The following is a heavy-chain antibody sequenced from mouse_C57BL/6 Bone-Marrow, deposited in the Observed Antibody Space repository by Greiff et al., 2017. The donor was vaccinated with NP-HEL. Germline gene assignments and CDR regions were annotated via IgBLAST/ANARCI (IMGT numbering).Heavy chain of an antibody. CDR2: IHPNSGST. CDR3: ARNYYSNWGAMDY. J-gene: IGHJ4*01. D-gene: IGHD2-5*01. CDR1: GYTFTSYW. Sequence: QVQLQQPGAELVKPGASVKLSCKASGYTFTSYWMHWVKQRPGHGLEWIGMIHPNSGSTNYNEKFKSKATLTVDKSSSTAYMQLSSLTSEDSAVYYCARNYYSNWGAMDYWGQGTSVTVSS. V-gene: IGHV1-64*01.